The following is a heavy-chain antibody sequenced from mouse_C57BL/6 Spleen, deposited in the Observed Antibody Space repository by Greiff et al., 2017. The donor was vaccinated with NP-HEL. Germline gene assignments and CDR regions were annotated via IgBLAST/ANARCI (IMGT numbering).Heavy chain of an antibody. D-gene: IGHD4-1*01. CDR3: APGAYYYAMDY. J-gene: IGHJ4*01. CDR1: GYTFTDYY. CDR2: INPNNGGT. V-gene: IGHV1-26*01. Sequence: VQLQQSGPELVKPGASVKISCKASGYTFTDYYMNWVKQSHGKSLEWIGDINPNNGGTSYNQKFKGKATLTVDKSSSTAYMELRSLTSEDSAVYYCAPGAYYYAMDYWGQGTSVTVSS.